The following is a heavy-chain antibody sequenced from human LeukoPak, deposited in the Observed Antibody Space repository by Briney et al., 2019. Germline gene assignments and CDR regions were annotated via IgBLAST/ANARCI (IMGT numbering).Heavy chain of an antibody. CDR3: ARDGRNDSSGYYHY. CDR2: ISYDGSNK. J-gene: IGHJ4*02. CDR1: GFTFSSYA. V-gene: IGHV3-30-3*01. D-gene: IGHD3-22*01. Sequence: PGGSLRPSCEPSGFTFSSYAMHWFRRAPGKGLEWVAVISYDGSNKYYADSVKGRFTISRDNSKNTLYLQMNSLRAEDTAVYYCARDGRNDSSGYYHYWGQGTLVTVSS.